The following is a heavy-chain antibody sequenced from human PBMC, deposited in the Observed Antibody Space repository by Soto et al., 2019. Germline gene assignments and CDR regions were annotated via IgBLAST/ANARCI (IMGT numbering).Heavy chain of an antibody. V-gene: IGHV1-69*01. CDR3: AREEDGGPPYYYYGMDV. J-gene: IGHJ6*02. D-gene: IGHD2-15*01. Sequence: QVQLVQSGAEVKKPGSSVKVSCKASGGTFSSYAISWVRQAPGQELEWMGGIIPIFGTANYAQKFQGRVTITADESTSTAYMELSSLRSEDTAVYYCAREEDGGPPYYYYGMDVWGQGTTVTVSS. CDR1: GGTFSSYA. CDR2: IIPIFGTA.